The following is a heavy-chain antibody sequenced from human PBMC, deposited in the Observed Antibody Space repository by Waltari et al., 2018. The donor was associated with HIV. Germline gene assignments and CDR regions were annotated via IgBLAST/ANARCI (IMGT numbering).Heavy chain of an antibody. D-gene: IGHD6-19*01. CDR1: GFAVSHDY. CDR2: IYSGGST. J-gene: IGHJ1*01. Sequence: EVRLVESGGGLVQPGGSLRLSCAASGFAVSHDYMNWVRQAPGKGLEWVSVIYSGGSTFYADSVKGRFTASRDNSNNTVFLQMNSLRPEDTAVYYCARDIGYSSGWFGALNWGQDTLVSVSS. V-gene: IGHV3-66*02. CDR3: ARDIGYSSGWFGALN.